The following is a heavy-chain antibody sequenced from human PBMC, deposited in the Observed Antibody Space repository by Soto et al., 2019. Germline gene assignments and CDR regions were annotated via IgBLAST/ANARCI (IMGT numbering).Heavy chain of an antibody. V-gene: IGHV1-46*01. D-gene: IGHD3-16*01. CDR2: IHYSGATP. CDR1: GYTFTNYY. Sequence: ASVKVSCKASGYTFTNYYMHWVRQAPGQGLEWMGVIHYSGATPTYAQKFQGRVTMARDTSTSTVYVELSSLTSEDTAVYYCARGGTELDTIGSFDYWGQATLVTVSS. CDR3: ARGGTELDTIGSFDY. J-gene: IGHJ4*02.